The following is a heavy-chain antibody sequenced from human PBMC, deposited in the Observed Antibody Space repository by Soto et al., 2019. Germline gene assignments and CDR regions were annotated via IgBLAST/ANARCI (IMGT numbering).Heavy chain of an antibody. J-gene: IGHJ3*02. D-gene: IGHD3-22*01. CDR3: ATFDYYDSTGAFDI. CDR2: ISYDGSNE. Sequence: SLRLSCAVSVFTFSSYCMHWVRQAPGKGLEWVAHISYDGSNEHYVDSVKGRFTISRDNSKNTLYLQMNSLRAEDTAVYYCATFDYYDSTGAFDIWGQGTMVTVSS. CDR1: VFTFSSYC. V-gene: IGHV3-30*03.